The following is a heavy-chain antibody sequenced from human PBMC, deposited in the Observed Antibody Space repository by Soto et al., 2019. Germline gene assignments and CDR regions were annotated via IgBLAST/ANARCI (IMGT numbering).Heavy chain of an antibody. CDR2: IKSKTDGGTT. CDR1: GFTFSNAW. Sequence: EVQLVESGGGLVKPGGSLRLSCAASGFTFSNAWMSWVRQAPGKGLEWVGRIKSKTDGGTTDYAAPVKGRFTISRDDSKNTLYLQMNSLKTEDTAVYYCTSKYYDFWSGYFGLETTYYFDYWGQGTLVTVSS. CDR3: TSKYYDFWSGYFGLETTYYFDY. D-gene: IGHD3-3*01. V-gene: IGHV3-15*01. J-gene: IGHJ4*02.